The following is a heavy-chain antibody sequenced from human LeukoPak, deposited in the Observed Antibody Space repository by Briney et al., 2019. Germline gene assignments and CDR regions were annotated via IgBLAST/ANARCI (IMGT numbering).Heavy chain of an antibody. V-gene: IGHV4-34*01. CDR1: GGSFSGYY. D-gene: IGHD6-6*01. CDR3: ARGASIAARNWFDP. J-gene: IGHJ5*02. Sequence: TSETLSLTCAVYGGSFSGYYWSWIRQPPGKGLEWIGEINHSGSTNYNPSLKSRVTISVDTSKNQFSLKLSSVTAADTAVYYCARGASIAARNWFDPWGQGTLVTVSS. CDR2: INHSGST.